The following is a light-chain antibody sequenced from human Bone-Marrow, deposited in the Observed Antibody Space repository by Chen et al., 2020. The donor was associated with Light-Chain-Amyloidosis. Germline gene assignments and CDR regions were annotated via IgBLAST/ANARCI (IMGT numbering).Light chain of an antibody. V-gene: IGLV3-25*03. J-gene: IGLJ2*01. CDR1: DLPTKY. CDR2: RDT. Sequence: YELTQPPSVSVSAGQTARITCSGDDLPTKYAYWYQQKPGQAPVLVIHRDTERPSGISERFSGSSSGTTATLTISGVQAEDEADYHCQSADSSGTYEVIFGGGTKLTVL. CDR3: QSADSSGTYEVI.